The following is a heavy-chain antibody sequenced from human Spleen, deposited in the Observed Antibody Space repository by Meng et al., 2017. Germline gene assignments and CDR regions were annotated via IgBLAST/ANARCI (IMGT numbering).Heavy chain of an antibody. D-gene: IGHD3-10*01. CDR1: GYTFTKYG. CDR2: ISAYNGNT. V-gene: IGHV1-18*01. Sequence: ASVKVSCKASGYTFTKYGISWVRQAPGQGLEWMGWISAYNGNTNYAQKLQGRVTMTTNTSTSTASMELRSLRSDDTAVYYCARGGLLWLGELFSRSYYYGMDVWGQGTTVTVSS. J-gene: IGHJ6*02. CDR3: ARGGLLWLGELFSRSYYYGMDV.